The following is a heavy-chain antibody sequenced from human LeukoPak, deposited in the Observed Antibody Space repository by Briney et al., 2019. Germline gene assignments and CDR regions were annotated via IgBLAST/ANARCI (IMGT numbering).Heavy chain of an antibody. CDR3: ARGYSYGYCFDY. J-gene: IGHJ4*02. D-gene: IGHD5-18*01. CDR2: ISSSGSTI. Sequence: PGGSLRLSCAASGFTFSSYEMNWVRQAPGKGLEWVSYISSSGSTIYYADSVKGRFTISRDNAKNSLYLQMNSLRAEDTAVYYCARGYSYGYCFDYWGRGTLVTVSS. V-gene: IGHV3-48*03. CDR1: GFTFSSYE.